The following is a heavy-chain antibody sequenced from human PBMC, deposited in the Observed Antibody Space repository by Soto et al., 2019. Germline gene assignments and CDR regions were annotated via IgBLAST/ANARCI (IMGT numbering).Heavy chain of an antibody. CDR3: ARAPLPDGSGGSLDL. Sequence: QVQLVESGGGVVQPGRSLRLSCAASGFTFSTYGMHWVRQAPGKGLEWVAVIRYDGSNKYYADSVKGRFTITRDNSKKTMYRQMNSVRVEDTAMYYCARAPLPDGSGGSLDLWGRGTLVTVSS. J-gene: IGHJ2*01. CDR2: IRYDGSNK. CDR1: GFTFSTYG. V-gene: IGHV3-33*01. D-gene: IGHD2-15*01.